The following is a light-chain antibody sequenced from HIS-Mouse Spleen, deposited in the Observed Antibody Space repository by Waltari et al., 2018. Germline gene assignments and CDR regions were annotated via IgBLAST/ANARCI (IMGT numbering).Light chain of an antibody. J-gene: IGKJ1*01. Sequence: DIQLTQSPSFLSASVGDRVTITCRASQGISSYVAWYQQKPGKGPKLLIYAASTLQSGVPSSCSGSGSGTEFTLILSSLQPEDFATYYCQQLNSYPPTFGQGTKVEIK. CDR2: AAS. V-gene: IGKV1-9*01. CDR1: QGISSY. CDR3: QQLNSYPPT.